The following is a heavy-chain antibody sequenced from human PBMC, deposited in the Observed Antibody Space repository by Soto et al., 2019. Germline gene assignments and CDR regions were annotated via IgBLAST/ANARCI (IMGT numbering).Heavy chain of an antibody. Sequence: AASVKVSCKASGGTFSSYAISWVRQAPGQGLEWMGGIIPIFGTANYAQKFQGRVTITADESTSTAYMELSSLRSEDTAVYYCARDLPYYDFWSGRRGRNYDPWGQGTLVTVSS. CDR3: ARDLPYYDFWSGRRGRNYDP. J-gene: IGHJ5*02. CDR1: GGTFSSYA. V-gene: IGHV1-69*13. D-gene: IGHD3-3*01. CDR2: IIPIFGTA.